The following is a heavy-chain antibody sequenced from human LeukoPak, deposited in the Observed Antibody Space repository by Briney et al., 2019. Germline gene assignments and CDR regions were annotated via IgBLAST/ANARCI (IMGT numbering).Heavy chain of an antibody. Sequence: ASVKVSCKASGYTFTGYYMHWVRQAPGQGLEWMGWINPNSGGTNYAQKFQGRVTMTRDTSISTAYMELSRLRSDDTAVYYCARVLLCSSTSCYSGFDYWGQGILVTVSS. J-gene: IGHJ4*02. V-gene: IGHV1-2*02. D-gene: IGHD2-2*01. CDR2: INPNSGGT. CDR1: GYTFTGYY. CDR3: ARVLLCSSTSCYSGFDY.